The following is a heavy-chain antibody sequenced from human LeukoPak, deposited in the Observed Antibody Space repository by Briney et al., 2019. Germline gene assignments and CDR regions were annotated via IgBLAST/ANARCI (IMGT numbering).Heavy chain of an antibody. CDR2: LSGNGGST. J-gene: IGHJ4*02. CDR1: GFTFNTYA. CDR3: ASRNYYDSGSYGIDY. D-gene: IGHD3-22*01. Sequence: GGSLRLSCAASGFTFNTYAMTWVRQAPGEGLEWISSLSGNGGSTYYADSVKGRFTISRDNSKNTLYLQMNSLRAEDTAIYYCASRNYYDSGSYGIDYWGQGTLVTVSS. V-gene: IGHV3-23*01.